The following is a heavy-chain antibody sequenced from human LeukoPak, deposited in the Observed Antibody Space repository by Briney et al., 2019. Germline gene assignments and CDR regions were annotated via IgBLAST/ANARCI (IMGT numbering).Heavy chain of an antibody. Sequence: SETLSLTCTVSGGSISSGDYYWSWIRQPPGKGLEWIGYIYYSGSTYYNPSLKSRVTISVDTSKNQFSLKLSSVTAADTAVYYCARYRSYGVYYSDYWGQGTLVTVSS. V-gene: IGHV4-30-4*01. J-gene: IGHJ4*02. CDR3: ARYRSYGVYYSDY. D-gene: IGHD5-18*01. CDR1: GGSISSGDYY. CDR2: IYYSGST.